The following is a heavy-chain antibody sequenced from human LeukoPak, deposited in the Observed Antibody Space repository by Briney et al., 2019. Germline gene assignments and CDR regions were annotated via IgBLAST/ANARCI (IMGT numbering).Heavy chain of an antibody. CDR3: ARPFTAMAHDAFDI. J-gene: IGHJ3*02. V-gene: IGHV4-38-2*01. CDR1: GYSISSGYY. Sequence: PSETLSLTCAVSGYSISSGYYWGWIRQPPGKGLEWIGSIYHSGSTYYNPSLKSRVTISVDTSKNQFSLKLSSVTAADTAVYYCARPFTAMAHDAFDIWGQGTMVTVSS. CDR2: IYHSGST. D-gene: IGHD5-18*01.